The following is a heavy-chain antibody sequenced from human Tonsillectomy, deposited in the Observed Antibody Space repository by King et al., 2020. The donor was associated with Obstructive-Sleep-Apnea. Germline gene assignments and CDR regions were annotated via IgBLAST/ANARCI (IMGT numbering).Heavy chain of an antibody. V-gene: IGHV3-30*04. Sequence: VQLVESGGGVVQPGRSLRLSCAASGFSFSSYALHWVRQAPGKGLEWVAVISYDGSNKHYADSVKGRFTISRDNSKNTLYLQMNSLRAEDTTMYYCARDKTDCSSTSCYFSDYYYGMDVWGQGTTVTVSS. J-gene: IGHJ6*02. CDR2: ISYDGSNK. CDR3: ARDKTDCSSTSCYFSDYYYGMDV. D-gene: IGHD2-2*01. CDR1: GFSFSSYA.